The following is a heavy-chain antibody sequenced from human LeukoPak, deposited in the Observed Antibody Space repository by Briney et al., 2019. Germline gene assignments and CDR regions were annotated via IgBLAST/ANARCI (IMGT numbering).Heavy chain of an antibody. D-gene: IGHD1-26*01. J-gene: IGHJ4*02. V-gene: IGHV3-23*01. CDR3: AKDRGWELLYFDY. CDR1: GFTFSNYG. CDR2: ISGSGGST. Sequence: AGGSLRLSCAASGFTFSNYGMSWVRQAPGKGLEWVSAISGSGGSTYYADSVKGRFTISRDNSKNTLFLQMNSLRAEDTAVYYCAKDRGWELLYFDYWGQGTLVTVSS.